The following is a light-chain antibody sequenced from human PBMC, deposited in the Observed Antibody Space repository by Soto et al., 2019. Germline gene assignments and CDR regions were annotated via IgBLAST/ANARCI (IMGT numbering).Light chain of an antibody. CDR1: QSVSSSY. CDR3: QQYGSSLST. Sequence: EIVLTQSPGTLSLSPGERATLSCRASQSVSSSYLAWYQQRPGQAPRLLIYGASSRDTSIPDRFSGSGSGTDFALTVSSLEPEDFALYYCQQYGSSLSTFGQGNKVEI. CDR2: GAS. V-gene: IGKV3-20*01. J-gene: IGKJ1*01.